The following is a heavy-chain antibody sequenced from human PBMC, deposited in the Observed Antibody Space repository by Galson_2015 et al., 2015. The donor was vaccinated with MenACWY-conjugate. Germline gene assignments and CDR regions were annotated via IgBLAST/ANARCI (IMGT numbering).Heavy chain of an antibody. CDR2: IDWDDDK. CDR1: GFSLSTSGMC. CDR3: ARVYSSGWDFDY. J-gene: IGHJ4*02. D-gene: IGHD6-19*01. V-gene: IGHV2-70*01. Sequence: PALVKPTQTLTLTCTLSGFSLSTSGMCVSWIRQPPGKALEWLALIDWDDDKYYSTSLKTRLTISKDTSKNQVVLTMTNMDPVDTATYYCARVYSSGWDFDYWGQGTLVTVSS.